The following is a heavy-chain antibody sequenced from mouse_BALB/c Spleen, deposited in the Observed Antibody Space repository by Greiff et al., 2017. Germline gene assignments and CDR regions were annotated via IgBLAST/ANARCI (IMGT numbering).Heavy chain of an antibody. CDR3: ARRGDYVAMDY. CDR2: INPSSGYT. Sequence: QVQLKQSAAELARPGASVKMSCKASGYTFTSYTMHWVKQRPGQGLEWIGYINPSSGYTEYNQKFKDKTTLTADKSSSTAYMQLSSLTSEDSAVYYCARRGDYVAMDYWGQGTSVTVSS. CDR1: GYTFTSYT. V-gene: IGHV1-4*02. J-gene: IGHJ4*01.